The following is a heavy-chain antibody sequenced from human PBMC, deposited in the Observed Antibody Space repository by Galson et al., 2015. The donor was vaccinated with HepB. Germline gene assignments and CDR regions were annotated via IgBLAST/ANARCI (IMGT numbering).Heavy chain of an antibody. Sequence: SLRLSCAASGFTFSSYGMHWVRQAPGMGLEWVAFIRYDGSNKYYADSVKGRFTISRDNSKNTLYLQMNSLRAEDTAVYYCAKNHRTGTDFWSGYSHWGQGTLVTVSS. D-gene: IGHD3-3*01. V-gene: IGHV3-30*02. CDR3: AKNHRTGTDFWSGYSH. J-gene: IGHJ4*02. CDR2: IRYDGSNK. CDR1: GFTFSSYG.